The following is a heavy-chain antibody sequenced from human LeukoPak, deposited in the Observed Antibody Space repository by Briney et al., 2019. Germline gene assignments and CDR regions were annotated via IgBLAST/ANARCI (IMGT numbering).Heavy chain of an antibody. V-gene: IGHV1-69*13. J-gene: IGHJ4*02. D-gene: IGHD5-12*01. CDR2: IIPIFGTA. CDR1: GGTFSSYA. Sequence: ASVKVSCKASGGTFSSYAISWVRQAPGRGLEWMGGIIPIFGTANYAQKFQGRVTITADESTSTAYMELSSLRSEDTAVYYCARGRRLRSLSFPFDYWGQGTLVTVSS. CDR3: ARGRRLRSLSFPFDY.